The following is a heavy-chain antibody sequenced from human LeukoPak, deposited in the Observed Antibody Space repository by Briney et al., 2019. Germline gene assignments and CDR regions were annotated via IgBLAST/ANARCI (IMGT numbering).Heavy chain of an antibody. Sequence: PGGSLRLSCAASGFPFSSYEMNWVRQAPGKGLEWVSYISSSGSTIYYADSVKGRFTISRDNAKNSLYLQMNSLRAEDTAVYYCARGVSGDYFPSAFDIWGQGTMVTVSS. CDR1: GFPFSSYE. CDR2: ISSSGSTI. V-gene: IGHV3-48*03. J-gene: IGHJ3*02. CDR3: ARGVSGDYFPSAFDI. D-gene: IGHD4-17*01.